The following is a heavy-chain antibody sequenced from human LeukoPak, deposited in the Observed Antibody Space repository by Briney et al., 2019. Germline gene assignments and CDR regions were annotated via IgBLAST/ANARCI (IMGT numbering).Heavy chain of an antibody. Sequence: ASVKVSCKASGGTFSSYAISWVRQAPGQGLEWMGRIIPILGIANYAQKLQGRVTITADKSTSTAYMELSSLRSEDTAVYYCARTSRRIAAAGTPFDIWGQGTMVTVSS. CDR1: GGTFSSYA. CDR3: ARTSRRIAAAGTPFDI. CDR2: IIPILGIA. D-gene: IGHD6-13*01. J-gene: IGHJ3*02. V-gene: IGHV1-69*04.